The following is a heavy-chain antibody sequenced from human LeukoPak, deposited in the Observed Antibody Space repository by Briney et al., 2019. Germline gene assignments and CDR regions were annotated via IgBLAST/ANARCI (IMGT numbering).Heavy chain of an antibody. D-gene: IGHD6-19*01. Sequence: GGSLRLSCAASGFTFSTYAMSWFRQAPGKGLEGVAFISCCGASTYYADSVKGRFTISRDNSKNTLYLQMNSLRAEDTAVYYCAKDASDGWYSYFDYWGQGTLVTVSS. CDR3: AKDASDGWYSYFDY. V-gene: IGHV3-23*01. CDR1: GFTFSTYA. CDR2: ISCCGAST. J-gene: IGHJ4*02.